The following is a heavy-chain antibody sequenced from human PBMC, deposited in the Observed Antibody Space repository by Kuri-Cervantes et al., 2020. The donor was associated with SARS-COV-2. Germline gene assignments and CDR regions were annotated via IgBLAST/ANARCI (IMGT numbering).Heavy chain of an antibody. CDR2: ISSSGSTI. J-gene: IGHJ4*02. CDR3: AKDQVVAKYYFDY. V-gene: IGHV3-11*01. CDR1: GLTFSDYY. Sequence: GGSLRLSCAASGLTFSDYYMSWIRQAPGKGLEWVSYISSSGSTIYYADSVKGRFTISRDNSKNSLYLQMNSLRTEDTALYYCAKDQVVAKYYFDYWGQGTLVTVSS. D-gene: IGHD5-12*01.